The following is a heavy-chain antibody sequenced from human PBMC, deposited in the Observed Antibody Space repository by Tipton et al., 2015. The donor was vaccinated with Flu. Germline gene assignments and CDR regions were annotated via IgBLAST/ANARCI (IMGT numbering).Heavy chain of an antibody. CDR3: ARHTGDSVRGVIDY. CDR2: IYYSGST. CDR1: GGSISSSSDY. J-gene: IGHJ4*02. Sequence: TLSLTCNVSGGSISSSSDYWGWIRQPPGKGLEWIGTIYYSGSTYYNPSLWSRVTISVDPSKNQFSLRLSSVTAADTAVYYCARHTGDSVRGVIDYWGQGTLVTVSS. V-gene: IGHV4-39*01. D-gene: IGHD3-10*02.